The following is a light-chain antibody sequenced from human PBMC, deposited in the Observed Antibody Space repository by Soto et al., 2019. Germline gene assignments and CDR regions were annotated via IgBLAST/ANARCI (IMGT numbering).Light chain of an antibody. CDR2: EGS. V-gene: IGLV2-23*01. CDR1: SSDVGSYNL. J-gene: IGLJ1*01. CDR3: YSYAGSTAV. Sequence: QSVLTQPASVSGSPGQSSTISCTGTSSDVGSYNLVSWYQRHPGKAPKLMIYEGSKRPSGVSNRFSGSKSGNTASLTISGLQAEDEADYYCYSYAGSTAVFGTGTKLTVL.